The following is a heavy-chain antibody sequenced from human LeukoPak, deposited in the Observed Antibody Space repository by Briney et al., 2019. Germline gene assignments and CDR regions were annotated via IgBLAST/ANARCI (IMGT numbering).Heavy chain of an antibody. V-gene: IGHV3-74*01. CDR1: GFTFSDYW. J-gene: IGHJ3*02. D-gene: IGHD6-25*01. CDR2: ISSDGSRV. CDR3: ARVGARLGAFDI. Sequence: GGSLTLSCAASGFTFSDYWMHWVRQAPGKGLVWVSRISSDGSRVTYADSVKGRFTISRDNAKNTLYLQMNSLRAEDTAVYYCARVGARLGAFDIWGQGTMVTVSS.